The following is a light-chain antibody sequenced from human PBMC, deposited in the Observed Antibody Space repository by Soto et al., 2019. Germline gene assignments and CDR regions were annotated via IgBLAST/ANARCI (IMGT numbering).Light chain of an antibody. J-gene: IGKJ2*01. CDR3: QHYGGSPAYT. Sequence: EIVLTQSPATLSSFPGDRVTLSCRASQYINTRLAWYQHRPGQAPRLLIYQTSIRASGVPDRFSGSGSGTDFTLTISGLEPEDSAVYYCQHYGGSPAYTFGQGTKLEI. CDR2: QTS. V-gene: IGKV3-20*01. CDR1: QYINTR.